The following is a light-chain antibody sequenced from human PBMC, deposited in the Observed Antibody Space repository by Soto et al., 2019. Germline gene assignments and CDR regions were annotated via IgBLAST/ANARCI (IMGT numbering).Light chain of an antibody. CDR1: SSDVGSYNL. V-gene: IGLV2-23*02. Sequence: QSVLTQPASVSGSPGQSITISCTGTSSDVGSYNLVSWYQQHPGKAPKLMISEVSKRPSGISDRFSGSKSGSTASLTISGVQAEDEGGYYLCSYGGTSPHTVFGGGTQVAVL. CDR3: CSYGGTSPHTV. J-gene: IGLJ7*01. CDR2: EVS.